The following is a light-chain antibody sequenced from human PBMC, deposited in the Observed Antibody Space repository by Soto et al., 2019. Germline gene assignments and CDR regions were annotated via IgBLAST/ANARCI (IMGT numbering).Light chain of an antibody. Sequence: EIVLTQSPATLSLSPGERVTLSCRASQSVNSDLAWYQQKPGQAPRLLIYDASNRATGIAARFSGSGSGTDFSLSISSLEPEDFAVYYCQQRNDGITFGQGTRLEIK. J-gene: IGKJ5*01. V-gene: IGKV3-11*01. CDR1: QSVNSD. CDR3: QQRNDGIT. CDR2: DAS.